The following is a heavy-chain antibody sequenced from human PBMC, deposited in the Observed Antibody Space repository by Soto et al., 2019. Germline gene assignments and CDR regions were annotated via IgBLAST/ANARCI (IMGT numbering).Heavy chain of an antibody. Sequence: QVQLVQSGAEVKKPGSSVKVSCKASGGTFSSYAISWVRQAPGQGLEWMGGIIPIFGTADYAQKFQGRVTITADEYTNTAYKELSSLRSEDTAVYYCAGHSSGVPGYYNGMDVWGQGTTVTVSS. CDR1: GGTFSSYA. J-gene: IGHJ6*02. V-gene: IGHV1-69*12. CDR2: IIPIFGTA. CDR3: AGHSSGVPGYYNGMDV. D-gene: IGHD3-22*01.